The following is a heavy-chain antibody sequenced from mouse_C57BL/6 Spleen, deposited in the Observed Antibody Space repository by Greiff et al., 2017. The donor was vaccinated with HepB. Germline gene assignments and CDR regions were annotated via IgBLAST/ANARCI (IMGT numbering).Heavy chain of an antibody. J-gene: IGHJ2*01. CDR1: GFTFNTYA. CDR3: VREPLIYDGYYVLFDY. D-gene: IGHD2-3*01. V-gene: IGHV10-3*01. Sequence: EVQVVESGGGLVQPKGSLKLSCAASGFTFNTYAMHWVRQAPGKGLEWVARIRSKSSNYATYYADSVKDRFTISRDDSQSMLYLQMNNLKTEDTAMYYCVREPLIYDGYYVLFDYWGQGTTLTVSS. CDR2: IRSKSSNYAT.